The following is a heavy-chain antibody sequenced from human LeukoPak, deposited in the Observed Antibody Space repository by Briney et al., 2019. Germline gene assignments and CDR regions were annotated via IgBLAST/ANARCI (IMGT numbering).Heavy chain of an antibody. CDR2: IYSGGST. CDR3: ARDGPGYYFDY. CDR1: VLTVSSNY. J-gene: IGHJ4*02. Sequence: PGGSLRLSCAPSVLTVSSNYMSWVRQAPGQGLEWVSVIYSGGSTYYADSVQGRFTISRDNSKNTLYLQMNSLRAEDTAVYYCARDGPGYYFDYWGQGTLVTVSS. V-gene: IGHV3-53*01.